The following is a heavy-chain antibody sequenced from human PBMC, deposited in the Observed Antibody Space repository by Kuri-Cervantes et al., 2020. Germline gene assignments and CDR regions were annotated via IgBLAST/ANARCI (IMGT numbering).Heavy chain of an antibody. J-gene: IGHJ4*02. V-gene: IGHV3-30-3*01. D-gene: IGHD3-10*01. Sequence: GGSLRLSCAASGFTFSSYAMHWVRQAPGKGLEWVAVISYDGSNKYCADSVKGRFTISRDNSKNTLYLQMNSLRAEDTAVYYCARDLRGGGYYFDYWGQGTLVTVSS. CDR1: GFTFSSYA. CDR2: ISYDGSNK. CDR3: ARDLRGGGYYFDY.